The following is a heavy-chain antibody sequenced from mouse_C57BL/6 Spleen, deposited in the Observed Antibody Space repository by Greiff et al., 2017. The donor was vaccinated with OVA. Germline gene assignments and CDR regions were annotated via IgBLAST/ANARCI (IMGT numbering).Heavy chain of an antibody. Sequence: EVQLVESGGGLVQPKGSLKLSCAASGFSFNTYAMNWVRQAPGKGLEWVARIRRKGNNYATYYADSVKDRFTISRDDSESMLYLQMNNLKTEDTAMYYCVRQPDYYGSSHYAMDYWGQGTSVTVSS. J-gene: IGHJ4*01. CDR1: GFSFNTYA. CDR3: VRQPDYYGSSHYAMDY. CDR2: IRRKGNNYAT. V-gene: IGHV10-1*01. D-gene: IGHD1-1*01.